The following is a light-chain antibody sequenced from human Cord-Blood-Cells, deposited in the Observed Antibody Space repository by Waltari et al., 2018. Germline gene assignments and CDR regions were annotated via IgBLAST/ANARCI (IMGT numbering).Light chain of an antibody. V-gene: IGLV2-23*01. CDR1: SSDVGSYNL. CDR3: CSYAGSRRV. CDR2: EGS. J-gene: IGLJ3*02. Sequence: QSALTQPASVSGSPGQSITISCTGTSSDVGSYNLVSWYQQHPGKAPKLMIYEGSKRPSGVSNHFSGSKSGNTASLTISGLQAEDEADYYCCSYAGSRRVFGGGTKLTVL.